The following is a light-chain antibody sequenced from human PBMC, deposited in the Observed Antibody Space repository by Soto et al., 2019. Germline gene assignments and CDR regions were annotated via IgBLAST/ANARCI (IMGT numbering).Light chain of an antibody. CDR1: QTINSW. CDR3: QQYNSYWT. CDR2: DAS. J-gene: IGKJ1*01. V-gene: IGKV1-5*01. Sequence: DIQMPQSPSTLSASVGDRVTITCRASQTINSWLAWYQQKPGKAPKLLIYDASNLESGVPSRFSGSRSGTEFTLTISSLQPDDSATYYCQQYNSYWTFGQGTKV.